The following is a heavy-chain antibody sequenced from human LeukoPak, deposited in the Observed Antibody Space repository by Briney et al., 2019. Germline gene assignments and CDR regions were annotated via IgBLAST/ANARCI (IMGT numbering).Heavy chain of an antibody. CDR2: ISAGGRT. CDR1: GASIASGSYH. CDR3: ARHVGRLSSGYYFDY. D-gene: IGHD3-22*01. Sequence: PSQTLSLTCAISGASIASGSYHWDWIRQPAGSRPEYIGRISAGGRTNYNPSLKSRLTISMDTSKNHVSLRLSSVTAADTAVYYCARHVGRLSSGYYFDYWGQGTLVTVSS. V-gene: IGHV4-61*02. J-gene: IGHJ4*02.